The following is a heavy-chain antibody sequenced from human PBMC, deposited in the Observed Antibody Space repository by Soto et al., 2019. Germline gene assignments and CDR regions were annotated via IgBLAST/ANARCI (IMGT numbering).Heavy chain of an antibody. J-gene: IGHJ6*02. CDR2: IGSAHNP. V-gene: IGHV3-13*05. Sequence: GGSLRLSCAASGFTFSTYDMHWVRQVPGKGLEWVSAIGSAHNPYYLGSVKGRFSISRENAKNSLYLQMNSLTTGDTAVYYCARAYLGRLPRRADYYYALDVWGQGTTVTVSS. D-gene: IGHD1-26*01. CDR3: ARAYLGRLPRRADYYYALDV. CDR1: GFTFSTYD.